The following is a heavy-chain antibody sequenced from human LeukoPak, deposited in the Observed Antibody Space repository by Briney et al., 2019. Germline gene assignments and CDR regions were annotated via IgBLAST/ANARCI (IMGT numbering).Heavy chain of an antibody. V-gene: IGHV4-59*08. D-gene: IGHD6-19*01. Sequence: SETLSLTCAVSGGSISSYYWSWIRQPPGKGLEWIGYISYSGSTNYNPSLKSRVTISVDTSKNQFSLKLSSVTAADTAVYYCARGSSGWSFDYWGQGTLVTVSS. CDR1: GGSISSYY. J-gene: IGHJ4*02. CDR3: ARGSSGWSFDY. CDR2: ISYSGST.